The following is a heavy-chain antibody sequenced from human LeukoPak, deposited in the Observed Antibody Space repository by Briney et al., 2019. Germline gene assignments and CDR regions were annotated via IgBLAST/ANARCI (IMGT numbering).Heavy chain of an antibody. Sequence: GASVKVSCKASGYTFTSYGISWVRQTPGQGLEWMGGIIPIFGTANYAQKFQGRVTITADASTSTAYMELSSLRSDDTAVYYCARNTLPTAILTWLDPWGQGTLVTVSS. CDR2: IIPIFGTA. CDR1: GYTFTSYG. V-gene: IGHV1-69*13. CDR3: ARNTLPTAILTWLDP. J-gene: IGHJ5*02. D-gene: IGHD2-2*01.